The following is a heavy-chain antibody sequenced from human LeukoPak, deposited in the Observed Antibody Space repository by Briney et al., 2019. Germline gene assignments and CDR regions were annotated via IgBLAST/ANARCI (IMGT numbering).Heavy chain of an antibody. CDR1: GGSIGTYY. CDR3: ARVTITSRQAFDY. V-gene: IGHV4-59*13. J-gene: IGHJ4*02. CDR2: IYYTEST. Sequence: SETLSLTCTVSGGSIGTYYWTWIRQPPGKGLEWIGYIYYTESTDYNPSLQSRVTISVDTAKNQLSLKLSSVTAADTAVYFCARVTITSRQAFDYWGQGTQVTVSS.